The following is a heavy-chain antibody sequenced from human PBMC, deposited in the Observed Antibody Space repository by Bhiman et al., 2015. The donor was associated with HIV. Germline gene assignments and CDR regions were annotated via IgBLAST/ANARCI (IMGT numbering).Heavy chain of an antibody. J-gene: IGHJ4*02. CDR3: VHNPTGYKTGMAY. CDR2: ISSSGTTK. CDR1: GAIFNTFE. Sequence: EVQMVESGGGSVQPGGSLRLSCVASGAIFNTFEMNWVRQAPGRGLEWVSYISSSGTTKYYADSVKGRFTISRDNAKDSLYLQMTSLRAEDTAVYFCVHNPTGYKTGMAYWGQGTLVSVSS. V-gene: IGHV3-48*03. D-gene: IGHD3-9*01.